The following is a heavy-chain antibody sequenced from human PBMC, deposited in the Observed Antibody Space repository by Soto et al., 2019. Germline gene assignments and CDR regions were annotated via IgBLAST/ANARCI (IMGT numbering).Heavy chain of an antibody. J-gene: IGHJ4*02. CDR3: VRGVAH. Sequence: PSETQSLTCTVSGGSISSGGYYWSWIRQHPGKGLEWIGYIYYSGSTSSNPSLKSRVTISVDTSKNQFSLKLSSVSAADTAVYYCVRGVAHWGQGNLVTVSS. V-gene: IGHV4-31*03. CDR1: GGSISSGGYY. CDR2: IYYSGST. D-gene: IGHD2-15*01.